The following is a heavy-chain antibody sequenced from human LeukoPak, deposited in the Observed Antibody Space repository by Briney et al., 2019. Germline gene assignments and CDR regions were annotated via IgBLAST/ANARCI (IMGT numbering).Heavy chain of an antibody. Sequence: GGSLRLSCAASGFTFSDYYMSWIRQAPGKGLEWVSYISSSGSTIYYANSVKGRFTISRDNAKNSLYLQMNSLRAEDTAVYYCARDAGFGCSGGSCYPPWFDPWGQGTLVTVSS. CDR2: ISSSGSTI. CDR3: ARDAGFGCSGGSCYPPWFDP. CDR1: GFTFSDYY. D-gene: IGHD2-15*01. J-gene: IGHJ5*02. V-gene: IGHV3-11*04.